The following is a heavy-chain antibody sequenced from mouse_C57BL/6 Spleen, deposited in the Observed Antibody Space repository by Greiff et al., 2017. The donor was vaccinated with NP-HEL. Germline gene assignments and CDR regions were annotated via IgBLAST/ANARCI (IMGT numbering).Heavy chain of an antibody. J-gene: IGHJ4*01. CDR1: GFTFSSYA. Sequence: EVQWVESGEGLVKPGGSLKLSCAASGFTFSSYAMSWVRQTPEKRLEWVAYISSGGDYIYYADTVKGRFTISRDNARNTLYLQMSSLKSEDTAMYYCTRDIYYYGSSYGGSAMDYWGQGPSVTVSS. CDR2: ISSGGDYI. V-gene: IGHV5-9-1*02. CDR3: TRDIYYYGSSYGGSAMDY. D-gene: IGHD1-1*01.